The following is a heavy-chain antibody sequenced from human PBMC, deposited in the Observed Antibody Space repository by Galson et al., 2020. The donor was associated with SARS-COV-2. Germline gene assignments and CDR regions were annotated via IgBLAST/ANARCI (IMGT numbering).Heavy chain of an antibody. CDR3: ARAFEAYGMDV. J-gene: IGHJ6*02. V-gene: IGHV4-31*03. CDR2: IYSSGST. Sequence: SATLSLTCTVSGGSISSGGYYWSWIRPHPGKGLEWIGYIYSSGSTYYNPSLKSRVTISVDTSKNQFSLKLSSVTAADTAVYYCARAFEAYGMDVWGQGTTVTVSS. CDR1: GGSISSGGYY.